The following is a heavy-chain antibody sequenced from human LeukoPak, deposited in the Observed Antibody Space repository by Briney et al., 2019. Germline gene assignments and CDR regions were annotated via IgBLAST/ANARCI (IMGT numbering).Heavy chain of an antibody. D-gene: IGHD2-21*02. Sequence: SETLSLTCTVSGGSISSTYDHWDWIRQPPGKGLEWLGSIRYSGTNYHNPSLKGRVTIFVDTSNNQFSLRRISVTAADTAVYYCARRLHYFDYWGQGSLVTVSS. CDR1: GGSISSTYDH. CDR3: ARRLHYFDY. CDR2: IRYSGTN. J-gene: IGHJ4*02. V-gene: IGHV4-39*01.